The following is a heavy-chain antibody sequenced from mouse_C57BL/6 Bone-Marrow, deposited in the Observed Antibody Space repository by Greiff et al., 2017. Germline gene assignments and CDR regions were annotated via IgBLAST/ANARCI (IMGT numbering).Heavy chain of an antibody. CDR1: GFTFSSYG. V-gene: IGHV5-6*01. J-gene: IGHJ1*03. CDR3: ARGPVLLRYPWYLDV. D-gene: IGHD1-1*01. Sequence: EVQGVESGGDLVKPGGSLKLSCAASGFTFSSYGMSWVRQTPDKRLEWVATISSGGSYTYYPDSVKGRFTISRDNAKKTLYLQMSSLKSEDTALYYCARGPVLLRYPWYLDVWGTGTTVTVSS. CDR2: ISSGGSYT.